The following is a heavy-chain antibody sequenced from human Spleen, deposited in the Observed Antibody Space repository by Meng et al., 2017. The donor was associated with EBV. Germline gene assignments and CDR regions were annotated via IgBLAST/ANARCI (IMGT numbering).Heavy chain of an antibody. CDR3: ARGPNDYGDYVRTFYFDY. V-gene: IGHV4-34*01. J-gene: IGHJ4*02. D-gene: IGHD4-17*01. Sequence: HCAGGLWHPSCTLSLTCVVVGGYDGSFSSDYWSCIRHSLGKGLESIGEINHSGTTNYNPSLKSRFSISVDSSKEQFSRSLSSVTAAVTAVYVCARGPNDYGDYVRTFYFDYWGQGTLVTVSS. CDR2: INHSGTT. CDR1: DGSFSSDY.